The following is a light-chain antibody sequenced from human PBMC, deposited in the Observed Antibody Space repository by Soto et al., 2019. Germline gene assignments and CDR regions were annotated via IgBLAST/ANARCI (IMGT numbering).Light chain of an antibody. Sequence: DIVMTQSPDSLAVSLGERATFNCKSSQSILDRSKNKYYLAWYQQKSGQPPKLLIYWASLRESGVPDRFTGSGSGTDFTLTISSLQAEDVAVYYCQQYFTPPWTFGQGTKVEI. CDR2: WAS. CDR1: QSILDRSKNKYY. CDR3: QQYFTPPWT. V-gene: IGKV4-1*01. J-gene: IGKJ1*01.